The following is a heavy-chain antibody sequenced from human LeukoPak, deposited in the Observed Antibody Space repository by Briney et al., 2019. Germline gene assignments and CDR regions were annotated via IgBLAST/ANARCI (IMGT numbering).Heavy chain of an antibody. CDR3: AKMEAAAGFDY. D-gene: IGHD6-13*01. CDR1: GFTFSTYW. CDR2: ITSDGSAT. Sequence: PGGSLRLSCAVSGFTFSTYWMHWVRQGPGKGLAWVSRITSDGSATGYADSVKGRFTISRDNSKNTLYLQMNSLRAEDTAVYYCAKMEAAAGFDYWGQGTLVTVSS. V-gene: IGHV3-74*01. J-gene: IGHJ4*02.